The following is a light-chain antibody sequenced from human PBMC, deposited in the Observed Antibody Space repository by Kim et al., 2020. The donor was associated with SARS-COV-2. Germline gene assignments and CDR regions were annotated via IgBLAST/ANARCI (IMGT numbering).Light chain of an antibody. CDR1: GSKNGVNT. CDR2: SNI. J-gene: IGLJ2*01. Sequence: GQGVTIYYSRSGSKNGVNTVNWYQQVPGAAPKLLIYSNIQRPSAVPDRFSGSKSGTSASLAISGLQSEDEADYYCATWDDSLNGVVFGGGTQLTVL. V-gene: IGLV1-44*01. CDR3: ATWDDSLNGVV.